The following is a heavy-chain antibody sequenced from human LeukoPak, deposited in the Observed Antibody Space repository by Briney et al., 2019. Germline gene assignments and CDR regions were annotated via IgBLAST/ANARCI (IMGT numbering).Heavy chain of an antibody. Sequence: PSETLSLTCTVSGDSISSYYWSWIRQPPGKGLEWIGCIYYSGNTNYNPSLKSRVTISIDTSKNQFSLKLNSVTAADTAVYYCARDYAFDIWGQGTMVTV. CDR2: IYYSGNT. CDR1: GDSISSYY. V-gene: IGHV4-59*01. CDR3: ARDYAFDI. J-gene: IGHJ3*02.